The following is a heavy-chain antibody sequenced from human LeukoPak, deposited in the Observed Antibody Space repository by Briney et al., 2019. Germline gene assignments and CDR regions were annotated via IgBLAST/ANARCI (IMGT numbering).Heavy chain of an antibody. J-gene: IGHJ1*01. CDR1: GFTFSSYA. V-gene: IGHV3-30-3*01. D-gene: IGHD2-8*01. Sequence: PGGSLRLSCAASGFTFSSYAMHRVRQAPGKGLEWVAVISYDGSNKYYADSVKGRFTISRDNSKNTLYLQMNSLRAEDTAVYYCARGVQQWGQGTLVTVSS. CDR2: ISYDGSNK. CDR3: ARGVQQ.